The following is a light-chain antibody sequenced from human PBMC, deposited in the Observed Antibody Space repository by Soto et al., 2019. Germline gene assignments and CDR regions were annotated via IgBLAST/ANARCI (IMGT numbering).Light chain of an antibody. J-gene: IGKJ1*01. Sequence: ELVMTQSPATLSVSPGERAALSCRASQSVSTNLAWYQQKPGQAPRLLIYGASTRATGIPARFSGSGSETEFTLTISSLQSEDFALYYCQHYNNWPRTFGQGTKVDIK. CDR3: QHYNNWPRT. CDR2: GAS. V-gene: IGKV3-15*01. CDR1: QSVSTN.